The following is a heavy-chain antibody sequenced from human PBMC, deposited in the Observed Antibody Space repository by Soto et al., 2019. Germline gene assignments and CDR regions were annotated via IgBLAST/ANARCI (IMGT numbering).Heavy chain of an antibody. V-gene: IGHV3-9*01. CDR3: AKASPPAYSSSWAFYYYGMDV. CDR1: GFTFDDYA. Sequence: GGSLRLSCAASGFTFDDYAMHWVRQAPGKGLEWFSGISWNSGSIGYADSVKGRFTISRDNAKNSLYLQMNSLRAEDTALYYCAKASPPAYSSSWAFYYYGMDVWGQGTTVTAP. D-gene: IGHD6-13*01. CDR2: ISWNSGSI. J-gene: IGHJ6*02.